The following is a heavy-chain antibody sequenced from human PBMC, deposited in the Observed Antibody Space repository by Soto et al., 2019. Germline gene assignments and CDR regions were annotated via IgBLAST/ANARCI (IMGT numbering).Heavy chain of an antibody. D-gene: IGHD6-19*01. CDR3: ARDGTEQWLVRSDWFDP. CDR2: IKQDGSEK. Sequence: EVQLVESGGGLVQPGGSLRLSCAASGFTFSSYWMSWVRQAPGKGLEWVANIKQDGSEKYYVDSVKGRFTISRDNAKNSLYLQMNRLRAEDTAVYYCARDGTEQWLVRSDWFDPWGQGTLVTVSS. V-gene: IGHV3-7*01. J-gene: IGHJ5*02. CDR1: GFTFSSYW.